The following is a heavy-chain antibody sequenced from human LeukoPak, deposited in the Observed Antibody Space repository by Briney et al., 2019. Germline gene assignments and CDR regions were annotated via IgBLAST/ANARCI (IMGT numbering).Heavy chain of an antibody. CDR2: IIPILGIA. V-gene: IGHV1-69*04. Sequence: ASVKVSCKASGGTFSSYAISWVRQAPGQGLEWMGRIIPILGIANYAQKFQGRVTITADKSTSTAYMGLSSLRSEDTAVYYCARERESGSYNPDFDYWGQGTLVTVSS. CDR1: GGTFSSYA. D-gene: IGHD1-26*01. CDR3: ARERESGSYNPDFDY. J-gene: IGHJ4*02.